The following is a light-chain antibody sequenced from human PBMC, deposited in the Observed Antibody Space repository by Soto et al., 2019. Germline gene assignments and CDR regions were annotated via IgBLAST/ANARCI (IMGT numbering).Light chain of an antibody. V-gene: IGKV1-5*03. J-gene: IGKJ1*01. CDR1: QSISSY. CDR3: QQYSSYRT. Sequence: IQMTQSPSSLSASVGDRVTITCRASQSISSYLNWYQQKPGKAPKLLIYRASNLETGVPSRFSGSGSGTEFTLTISSLQPDDFATYYCQQYSSYRTYGQGTKVDIK. CDR2: RAS.